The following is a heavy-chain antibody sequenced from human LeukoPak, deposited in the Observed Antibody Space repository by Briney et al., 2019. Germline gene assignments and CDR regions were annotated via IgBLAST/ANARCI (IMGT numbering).Heavy chain of an antibody. Sequence: ASVKVSCKASGYTFTSYDINWVRQATGQGLEWMGWMNPNSGNTGYAQKFQGGVTMTRNTSISTAYMELSSLRSEDTAVYYCARRWNYYGSGSYFPWGQGTLVTVSS. CDR2: MNPNSGNT. D-gene: IGHD3-10*01. CDR1: GYTFTSYD. CDR3: ARRWNYYGSGSYFP. J-gene: IGHJ5*02. V-gene: IGHV1-8*01.